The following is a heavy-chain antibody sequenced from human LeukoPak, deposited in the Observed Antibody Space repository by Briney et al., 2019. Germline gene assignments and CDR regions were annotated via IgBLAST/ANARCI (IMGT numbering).Heavy chain of an antibody. CDR1: GGSISSYY. V-gene: IGHV4-59*01. Sequence: SQTLSLTCTVSGGSISSYYWSWIRQPPGKGLEWIGYIYYSGSTNYNPSLKSRVTISVDTSKNQFSLKLSSVTAADTAVYYCARGPKGLGSSDRYFQHWGQGTLVTVSS. CDR2: IYYSGST. CDR3: ARGPKGLGSSDRYFQH. J-gene: IGHJ1*01. D-gene: IGHD2-2*01.